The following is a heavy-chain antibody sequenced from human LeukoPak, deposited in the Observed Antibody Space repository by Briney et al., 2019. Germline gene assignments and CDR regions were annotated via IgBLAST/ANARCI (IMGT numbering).Heavy chain of an antibody. CDR1: GFTFSSYA. CDR3: ARGAYYYDSSGYLLDY. D-gene: IGHD3-22*01. J-gene: IGHJ4*02. Sequence: GGSLRLSCAASGFTFSSYAMSWVRQAPGKGLEWVSTFSGTSSTSYADAVKGRVTISRDNSKNTLYLQMNSLRAEDTAVYYCARGAYYYDSSGYLLDYWGQGTLVTVSS. CDR2: FSGTSST. V-gene: IGHV3-23*01.